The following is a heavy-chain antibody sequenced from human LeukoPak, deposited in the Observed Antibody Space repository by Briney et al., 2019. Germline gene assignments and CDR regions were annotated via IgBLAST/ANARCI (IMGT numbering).Heavy chain of an antibody. Sequence: PSETLSLTCTVSGGSISSYYWSWIRQPPGKGLEWIGYIYYSGSTNYNPSLKSRVTISVDTSKNQFSLKLSSVTAADTAVYYCARGRDGYNVWFDPWGQGTLVTVSS. J-gene: IGHJ5*02. CDR2: IYYSGST. D-gene: IGHD5-24*01. CDR1: GGSISSYY. V-gene: IGHV4-59*08. CDR3: ARGRDGYNVWFDP.